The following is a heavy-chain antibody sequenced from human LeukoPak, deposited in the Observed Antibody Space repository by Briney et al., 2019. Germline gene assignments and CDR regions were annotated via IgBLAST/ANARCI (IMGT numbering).Heavy chain of an antibody. CDR1: GFTVSSNY. CDR3: ARHYDILTGYSAYAFDI. Sequence: GSLRLSCAASGFTVSSNYMSWVRQAPGKGLEWIGYIYYSGTTNYNPSLKSRVTISVDTSKNQFSLKLSSVTAADTAVYYCARHYDILTGYSAYAFDIWGQGTMVTVSS. J-gene: IGHJ3*02. V-gene: IGHV4-59*08. CDR2: IYYSGTT. D-gene: IGHD3-9*01.